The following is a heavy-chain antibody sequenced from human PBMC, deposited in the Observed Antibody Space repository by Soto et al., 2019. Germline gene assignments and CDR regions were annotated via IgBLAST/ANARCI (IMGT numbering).Heavy chain of an antibody. V-gene: IGHV4-34*01. D-gene: IGHD6-19*01. CDR3: ARGRLYSSGWYGERRYYGMDV. J-gene: IGHJ6*02. Sequence: SETLSLTCAVYGGSFSGYYWSWIRQPPGKGLEWIGEINHSGSTNYNPSPKSRVTISVDTSKNQFSLKLSSVTAADTAVYYCARGRLYSSGWYGERRYYGMDVWGQGTTVTVSS. CDR1: GGSFSGYY. CDR2: INHSGST.